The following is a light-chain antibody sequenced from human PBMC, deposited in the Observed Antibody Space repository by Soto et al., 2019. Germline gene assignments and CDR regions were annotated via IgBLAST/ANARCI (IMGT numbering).Light chain of an antibody. CDR3: QSHDSSLNSWV. CDR2: GNT. J-gene: IGLJ3*02. CDR1: SSNIGAGYD. Sequence: QSVLTQPPSMSGAPGQRVTISCTGSSSNIGAGYDVHWYQHLPGTAPKLLIYGNTNRPSGVPDRFSGSKSGTPASLAITGLQAEDEADYYCQSHDSSLNSWVFGEGTKVTVL. V-gene: IGLV1-40*01.